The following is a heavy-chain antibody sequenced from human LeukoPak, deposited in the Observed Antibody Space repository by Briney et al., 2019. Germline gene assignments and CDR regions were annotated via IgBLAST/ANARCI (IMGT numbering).Heavy chain of an antibody. CDR3: ASVDSSDLGYFDY. V-gene: IGHV4-39*01. D-gene: IGHD6-19*01. J-gene: IGHJ4*02. CDR2: IYYSGST. Sequence: SETLSLTCTVSGGSISSSSYYWGWIRQPPGKGLEWIGSIYYSGSTYYNPSLKSRVTISVDTSKNQFSLKLSSVTAADTAVHYCASVDSSDLGYFDYWGQGTLVTVSS. CDR1: GGSISSSSYY.